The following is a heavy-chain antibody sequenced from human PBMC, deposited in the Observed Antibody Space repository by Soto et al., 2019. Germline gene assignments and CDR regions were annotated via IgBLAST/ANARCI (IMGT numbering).Heavy chain of an antibody. J-gene: IGHJ5*02. CDR3: ARRTGYYYGSRSYYPFDP. V-gene: IGHV4-34*01. D-gene: IGHD3-10*01. Sequence: QVQLQQWGAGLLKPSETLSLTCAVYGGSFSGYYWSWIRQPPGKGLEWIGEINHSGSTNYNPSLNSPDTISLDTSRNQSSLSLSSGTAADPVVYYCARRTGYYYGSRSYYPFDPWGPGTLVTVSS. CDR1: GGSFSGYY. CDR2: INHSGST.